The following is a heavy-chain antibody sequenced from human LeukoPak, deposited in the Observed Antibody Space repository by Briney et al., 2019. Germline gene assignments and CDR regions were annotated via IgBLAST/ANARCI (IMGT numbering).Heavy chain of an antibody. Sequence: PSETLSLTCTVSVGSVSSGSYYWSWIRQPPGKGLEWIGYIYYSGSTNYNPSLKSRVTISVDTSKNQFSLKLSSVTAADTAVYYCARDRYSSSYFPDAFDIWGQGTMVTVSS. CDR2: IYYSGST. D-gene: IGHD6-13*01. CDR1: VGSVSSGSYY. J-gene: IGHJ3*02. V-gene: IGHV4-61*01. CDR3: ARDRYSSSYFPDAFDI.